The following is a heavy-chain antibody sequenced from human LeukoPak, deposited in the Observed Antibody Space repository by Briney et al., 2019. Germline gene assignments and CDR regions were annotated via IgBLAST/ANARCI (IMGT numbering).Heavy chain of an antibody. J-gene: IGHJ4*02. Sequence: GGSLRLSCAASGFTFSGFAMSWVRRTPGKGLEWISGISGSGDNTLYADSVRDRFTISRDNAKNTLYLHMNSLRAEDTAMYYCARDVGGAGSHWGQGSLVTVSS. CDR3: ARDVGGAGSH. CDR1: GFTFSGFA. CDR2: ISGSGDNT. V-gene: IGHV3-23*01. D-gene: IGHD3-10*01.